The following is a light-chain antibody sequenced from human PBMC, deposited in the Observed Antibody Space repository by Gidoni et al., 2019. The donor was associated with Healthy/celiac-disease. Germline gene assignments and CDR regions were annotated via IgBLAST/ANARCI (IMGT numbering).Light chain of an antibody. CDR3: QVWDSSSDHRV. Sequence: SYALTQQPSVSLAPGKTASITCGGNNLGSKSGHWYQQKPGQAPVLVIYDDSDRPSGIPERFSGSNSGNTATLTISRVEAGDEADYYCQVWDSSSDHRVFGGGTKLTVL. J-gene: IGLJ3*02. CDR1: NLGSKS. V-gene: IGLV3-21*04. CDR2: DDS.